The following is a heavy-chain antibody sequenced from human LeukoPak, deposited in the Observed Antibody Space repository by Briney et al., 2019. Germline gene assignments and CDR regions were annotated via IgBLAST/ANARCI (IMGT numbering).Heavy chain of an antibody. CDR1: GFTFSSYS. J-gene: IGHJ4*02. CDR2: ISSSSSYI. D-gene: IGHD5-18*01. CDR3: ARERESGYSYGYLGY. V-gene: IGHV3-21*01. Sequence: GGSLRLSCAASGFTFSSYSMNWVRQAPGKGLEWVSSISSSSSYIYYADSVKGRFTISRDNAKNSLYLQMNSLRAEDTAVYYCARERESGYSYGYLGYWGQGTLVTVSS.